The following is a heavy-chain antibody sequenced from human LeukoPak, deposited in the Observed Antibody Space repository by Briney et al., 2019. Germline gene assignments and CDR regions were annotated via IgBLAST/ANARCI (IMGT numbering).Heavy chain of an antibody. CDR2: INQEGSEK. Sequence: GGSLRLSCEVSGLIFRSYWMSWVRQAPGKGLEWVANINQEGSEKYFVDSVKGRFTISRDNAKNSLHLQMNTLRAEDTAVYYCARERDGRFFDYWGQGTLVTVSS. CDR3: ARERDGRFFDY. D-gene: IGHD5-24*01. CDR1: GLIFRSYW. V-gene: IGHV3-7*01. J-gene: IGHJ4*02.